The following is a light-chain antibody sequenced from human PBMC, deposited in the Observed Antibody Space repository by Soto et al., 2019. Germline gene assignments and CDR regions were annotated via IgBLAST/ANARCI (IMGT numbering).Light chain of an antibody. CDR2: GNS. V-gene: IGLV1-40*01. CDR1: SSKIGAGYD. Sequence: QSVLTQPPSVSGAPGQRVTISCTGSSSKIGAGYDVLWYQQLPGTAPKLLIYGNSNRPSGVPDRFSGSKSGTSASLAITGLQAEDEADYYCQSYDSSLSGWVFGGGTKLTVL. CDR3: QSYDSSLSGWV. J-gene: IGLJ3*02.